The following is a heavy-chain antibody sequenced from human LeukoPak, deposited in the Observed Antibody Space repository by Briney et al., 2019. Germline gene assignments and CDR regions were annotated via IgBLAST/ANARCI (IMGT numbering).Heavy chain of an antibody. CDR2: INHSGST. CDR1: GGSFSGYY. D-gene: IGHD6-13*01. Sequence: SETLSLTCAVYGGSFSGYYWGWIRQPPGKGLEWIGEINHSGSTNYNPSLKSRVTVSVDTSKNQFSLKLSSVTAADTAVYYCARSFIAAAGTGFDPWGQGTLVTVSS. V-gene: IGHV4-34*01. J-gene: IGHJ5*02. CDR3: ARSFIAAAGTGFDP.